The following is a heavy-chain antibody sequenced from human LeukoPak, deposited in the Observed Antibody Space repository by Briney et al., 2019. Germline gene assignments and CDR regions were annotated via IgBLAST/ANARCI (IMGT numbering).Heavy chain of an antibody. CDR3: ARVEQPYYYYYYMDV. D-gene: IGHD6-13*01. V-gene: IGHV4-34*01. CDR1: GGSFSGYY. Sequence: PSETLSLTCAVYGGSFSGYYWSWLRQPPGKGLEWIGEINHSGSTNYNPSLKSRVTISVDTSKNQFSLKLSSVTAADTAVYYCARVEQPYYYYYYMDVWGKGTTVTVSS. J-gene: IGHJ6*03. CDR2: INHSGST.